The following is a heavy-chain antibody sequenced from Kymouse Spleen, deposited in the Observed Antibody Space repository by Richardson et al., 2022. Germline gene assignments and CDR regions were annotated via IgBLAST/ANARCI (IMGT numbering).Heavy chain of an antibody. V-gene: IGHV4-34*01. CDR2: INHSGST. J-gene: IGHJ4*02. Sequence: QVQLQQWGAGLLKPSETLSLTCAVYGGSFSGYYWSWIRQPPGKGLEWIGEINHSGSTNYNPSLKSRVTISVDTSKNQFSLKLSSVTAADTAVYYCARDNYYGSGSSYFDYWGQGTLVTVSS. D-gene: IGHD3-10*01. CDR3: ARDNYYGSGSSYFDY. CDR1: GGSFSGYY.